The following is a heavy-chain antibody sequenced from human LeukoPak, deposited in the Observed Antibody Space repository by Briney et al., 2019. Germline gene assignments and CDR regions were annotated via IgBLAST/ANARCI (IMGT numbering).Heavy chain of an antibody. CDR2: FDPEDGET. CDR3: ATAYSAAPAFDI. D-gene: IGHD6-13*01. CDR1: GYTLTELS. Sequence: ASVKVSCKVSGYTLTELSMHWVRQVPGKGLEWMGGFDPEDGETIYAQKFQGRVTMTEDTSTDTAYMELSSLRSEDTAVYYCATAYSAAPAFDIWGQGTMVTVSS. V-gene: IGHV1-24*01. J-gene: IGHJ3*02.